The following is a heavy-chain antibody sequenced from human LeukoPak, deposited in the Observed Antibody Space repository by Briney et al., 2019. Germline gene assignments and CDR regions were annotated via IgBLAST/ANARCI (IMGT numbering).Heavy chain of an antibody. CDR2: INPSGGST. CDR3: ATDTRVGAFDY. J-gene: IGHJ4*02. D-gene: IGHD1-26*01. Sequence: GASVKVSCKASGYTFTSYYMHWVRQAPGQGLEWMGIINPSGGSTSYAQKFQGRVTMTEDTSTDTAYMELSSLRSEDTAVYYCATDTRVGAFDYWGQGTLVTVSS. CDR1: GYTFTSYY. V-gene: IGHV1-46*01.